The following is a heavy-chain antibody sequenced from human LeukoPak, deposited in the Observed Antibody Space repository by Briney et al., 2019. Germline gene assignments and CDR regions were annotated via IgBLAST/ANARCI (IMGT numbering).Heavy chain of an antibody. Sequence: SETLSLTCTVSGGSVSNYYWSWIRQSPGKGLEWIGYIYYTETSYNPSLKSRVTISVDTSKNQFSLRLSSVTAADTAVYYCARSMWPRNWFDPWGQGTLVTVSS. V-gene: IGHV4-59*08. D-gene: IGHD2-21*01. CDR1: GGSVSNYY. CDR3: ARSMWPRNWFDP. CDR2: IYYTET. J-gene: IGHJ5*02.